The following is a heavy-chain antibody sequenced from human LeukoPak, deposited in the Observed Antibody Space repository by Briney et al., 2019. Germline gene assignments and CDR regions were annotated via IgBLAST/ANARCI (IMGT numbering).Heavy chain of an antibody. J-gene: IGHJ4*02. CDR2: MNPNSGNT. CDR3: ARARRITMIVVVTSYYFDY. CDR1: GYTFTSYD. Sequence: GASVKVSCKASGYTFTSYDINWVRQSTGQGLEWMGFMNPNSGNTGYAQKFQGRVTMTRNTSLSTAYMELSRLRSEDTAVYYCARARRITMIVVVTSYYFDYWGQGTLVTVSS. V-gene: IGHV1-8*01. D-gene: IGHD3-22*01.